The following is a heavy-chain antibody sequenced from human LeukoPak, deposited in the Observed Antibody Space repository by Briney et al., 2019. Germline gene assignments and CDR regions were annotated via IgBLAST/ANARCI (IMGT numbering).Heavy chain of an antibody. CDR3: AKDRLTVPDSSDY. D-gene: IGHD4-17*01. V-gene: IGHV3-23*01. J-gene: IGHJ4*02. Sequence: GGSLRLSCAASGFTFISYAMSWVRQAPGKGLGWVSAIRGSGGSTYYADSVKGRFTISRDNSKNTLYLQMHSLRAEDTAVYYCAKDRLTVPDSSDYWGQGTLVTVSS. CDR1: GFTFISYA. CDR2: IRGSGGST.